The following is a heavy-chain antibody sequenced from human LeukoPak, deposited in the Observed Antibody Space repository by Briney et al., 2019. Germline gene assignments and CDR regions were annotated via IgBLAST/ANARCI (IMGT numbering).Heavy chain of an antibody. D-gene: IGHD2-8*01. V-gene: IGHV4-59*08. CDR3: ARHSYAGSQYFFDY. J-gene: IGHJ4*02. CDR1: GGSISSYY. CDR2: IYYSGST. Sequence: PSETLSLTCTVSGGSISSYYWSWIRQPPGKGLEWIGFIYYSGSTNYNPSLKSRVTISVDTSKNQFSLRLSSVTAADTALYYCARHSYAGSQYFFDYWGRGTLVTVSS.